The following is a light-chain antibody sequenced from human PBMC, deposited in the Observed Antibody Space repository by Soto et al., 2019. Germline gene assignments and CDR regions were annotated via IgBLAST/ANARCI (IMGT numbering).Light chain of an antibody. Sequence: EIVLTQSPGTLSLSPGERATLSCRASQSVSSNYLAWYQQKLGQAPRLVIYGASSRATGIPDRFSGSGSGTDFTLTISRLEPEDFAVYYCQQYGSSPPTFGPGTTVDIK. CDR1: QSVSSNY. V-gene: IGKV3-20*01. J-gene: IGKJ3*01. CDR3: QQYGSSPPT. CDR2: GAS.